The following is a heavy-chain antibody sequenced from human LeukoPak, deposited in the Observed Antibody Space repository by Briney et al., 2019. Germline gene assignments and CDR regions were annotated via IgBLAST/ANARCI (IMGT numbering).Heavy chain of an antibody. Sequence: SETLSLTCTVSGGSIISYCWSWIRQPPGKGLEWIGYICYSGSTNYNPSLKSRVTISVDTSKNQFSLKLSSVTAADTAVYYCARQRYSGYDFWGFDYWGQGTLVTVSS. CDR2: ICYSGST. D-gene: IGHD5-12*01. J-gene: IGHJ4*02. CDR3: ARQRYSGYDFWGFDY. V-gene: IGHV4-59*08. CDR1: GGSIISYC.